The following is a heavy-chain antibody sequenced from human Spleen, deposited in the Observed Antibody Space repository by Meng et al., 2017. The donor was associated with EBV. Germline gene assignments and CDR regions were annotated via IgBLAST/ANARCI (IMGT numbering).Heavy chain of an antibody. J-gene: IGHJ4*02. D-gene: IGHD1-26*01. Sequence: VQLVVSGGAFVQPGGSLSLSCAASGFTFSSYWMHWVRQAPGKGLVWVSRINENGATTTYADSVKGRFTISRDNAAKTLFLHMETLRPEDTAVYYCSRDLMGPDDWWGQGTLVTVS. CDR2: INENGATT. CDR1: GFTFSSYW. V-gene: IGHV3-74*01. CDR3: SRDLMGPDDW.